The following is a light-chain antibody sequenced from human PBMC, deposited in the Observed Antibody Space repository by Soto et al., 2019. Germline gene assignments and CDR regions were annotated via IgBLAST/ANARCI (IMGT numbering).Light chain of an antibody. CDR3: QQYASSPRT. Sequence: EIVMTQSPATLSVSPGERATLSCRASQSISSSYLAWYQQKPGQAPRLLMYGASSRATGIPDTFSGSGSGTDFTLTISRLEPEDFAVYYCQQYASSPRTFGQGTKVDIK. J-gene: IGKJ1*01. CDR1: QSISSSY. CDR2: GAS. V-gene: IGKV3-20*01.